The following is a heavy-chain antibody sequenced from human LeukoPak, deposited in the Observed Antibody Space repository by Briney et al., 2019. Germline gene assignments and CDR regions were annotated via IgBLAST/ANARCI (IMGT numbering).Heavy chain of an antibody. V-gene: IGHV1-18*01. D-gene: IGHD3-3*01. CDR2: ISAYSGNT. CDR3: ARDTSLRFLEWLPHFDY. J-gene: IGHJ4*02. CDR1: GYTFTSYG. Sequence: ASVKVSCKASGYTFTSYGISWVRQAPGQGREWMGWISAYSGNTNYAQKLQGRVTMTTDTSTSTAYMELRSLRSDDTAVYYCARDTSLRFLEWLPHFDYWGQGTLVTVSS.